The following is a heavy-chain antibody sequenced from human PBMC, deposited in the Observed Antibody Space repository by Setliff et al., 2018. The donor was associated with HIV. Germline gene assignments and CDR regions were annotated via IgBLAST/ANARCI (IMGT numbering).Heavy chain of an antibody. V-gene: IGHV3-23*01. CDR2: ISANGIST. J-gene: IGHJ6*02. CDR3: ARESDCSSARCQAALEWLEWNYYYGMDV. Sequence: PGGSLRLSCAASGFTFSSHAMSWVRQAPGKGLEWLSGISANGISTYYADSVKGRLTISRDNAKNALYLFMHSLRAEDTAVYFCARESDCSSARCQAALEWLEWNYYYGMDVWGQGTTVTVSS. D-gene: IGHD3-3*01. CDR1: GFTFSSHA.